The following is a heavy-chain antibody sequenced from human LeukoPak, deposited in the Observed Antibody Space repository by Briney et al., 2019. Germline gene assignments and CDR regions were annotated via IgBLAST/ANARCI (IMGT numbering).Heavy chain of an antibody. Sequence: PGGSLRLSCAASGFTFGSYGMHWVRQAPGKGLEWVAFISYDGNTKYYSGSAKGRFTISRDNSKNTLYLQMNSLRPEDTAVYYCANGDPGPADHPMNDYYYSSDVWGQGTTVIVSS. CDR2: ISYDGNTK. J-gene: IGHJ6*02. CDR1: GFTFGSYG. CDR3: ANGDPGPADHPMNDYYYSSDV. D-gene: IGHD2-2*01. V-gene: IGHV3-30*18.